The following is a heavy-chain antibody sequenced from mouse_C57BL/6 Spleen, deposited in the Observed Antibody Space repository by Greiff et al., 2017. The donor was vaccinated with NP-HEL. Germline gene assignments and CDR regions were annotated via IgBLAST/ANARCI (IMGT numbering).Heavy chain of an antibody. CDR2: ISDGGSYT. CDR1: GFTFSSYA. V-gene: IGHV5-4*03. CDR3: ARGHGNRFDY. J-gene: IGHJ2*01. Sequence: DVKLVESGGGLVKPGGSLKLSCAASGFTFSSYAMSWVRQTPEKRLEWVATISDGGSYTYYPDNVKGRFTISRDNAKNNLYLQMSQLKSEDTAMYYCARGHGNRFDYWGQGTTLTVSS. D-gene: IGHD2-1*01.